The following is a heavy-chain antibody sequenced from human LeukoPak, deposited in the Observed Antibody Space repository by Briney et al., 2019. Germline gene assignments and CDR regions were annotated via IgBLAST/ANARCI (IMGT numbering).Heavy chain of an antibody. CDR1: GYTFTGYY. V-gene: IGHV1-2*02. D-gene: IGHD5/OR15-5a*01. CDR2: INPNSGGT. Sequence: ASVKVSCKASGYTFTGYYMHWVRQAPGQGLEWMGWINPNSGGTNYAQKFQGRVTMTRDTSISTAYMELSRLRSDDTAVYYCTKDRIRDGFYDLDYWGQGTLVTVSS. J-gene: IGHJ4*02. CDR3: TKDRIRDGFYDLDY.